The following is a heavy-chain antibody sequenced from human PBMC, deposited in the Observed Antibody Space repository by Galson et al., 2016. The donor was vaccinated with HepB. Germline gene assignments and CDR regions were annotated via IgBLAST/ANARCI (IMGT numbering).Heavy chain of an antibody. CDR3: ARGITIFGLSTLVVFDY. CDR1: DGSISSSSLS. Sequence: SETLSLTCTVSDGSISSSSLSWGWIRQPPGKGLEWIGTVYRGSTYYNPSLESRVSISVDASRKQFSLNLSSVTAEDTAVYYCARGITIFGLSTLVVFDYWGQGTLVTVSS. J-gene: IGHJ4*02. V-gene: IGHV4-39*07. CDR2: VYRGST. D-gene: IGHD3-3*01.